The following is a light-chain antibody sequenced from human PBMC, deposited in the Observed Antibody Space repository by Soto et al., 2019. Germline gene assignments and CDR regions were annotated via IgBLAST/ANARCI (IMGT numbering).Light chain of an antibody. CDR1: QSVSSY. Sequence: IVMTQSPATRALSPGERATLSCRASQSVSSYLAWYQQKPGQAPRLLIYDASNRATGIPARFSGSGSGTDFTLTISSLEPEDFAVYYCQQRYNWPLAFGGGTRWIS. CDR3: QQRYNWPLA. J-gene: IGKJ4*01. V-gene: IGKV3-11*01. CDR2: DAS.